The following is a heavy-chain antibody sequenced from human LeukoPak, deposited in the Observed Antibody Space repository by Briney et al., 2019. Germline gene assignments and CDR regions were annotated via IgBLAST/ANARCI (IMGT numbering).Heavy chain of an antibody. CDR2: IIPIFGTA. CDR1: GGTFSSYA. V-gene: IGHV1-69*13. D-gene: IGHD4-17*01. J-gene: IGHJ4*02. Sequence: GASVKVSCKASGGTFSSYAISWVRQAPGQGLEWMGGIIPIFGTANYAQKFQGRVTITADESTSTAYMELSSLRSEDTAVYYCARLRMTTVTTSFYFDYWGQGTLVTVSS. CDR3: ARLRMTTVTTSFYFDY.